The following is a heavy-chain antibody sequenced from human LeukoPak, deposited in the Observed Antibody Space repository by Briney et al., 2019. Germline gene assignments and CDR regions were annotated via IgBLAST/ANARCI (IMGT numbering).Heavy chain of an antibody. CDR3: TRGMGGWYPDY. V-gene: IGHV3-21*01. J-gene: IGHJ4*02. CDR1: GFTFSSYS. D-gene: IGHD6-19*01. CDR2: ISSSSSYI. Sequence: GGSLRLSCAASGFTFSSYSMNWVRQAPGKGLEWVSSISSSSSYIYYADSVKGRFTISRDNARNSLYLQMNSLRAEDTAVYYCTRGMGGWYPDYWGQGTLDTVSS.